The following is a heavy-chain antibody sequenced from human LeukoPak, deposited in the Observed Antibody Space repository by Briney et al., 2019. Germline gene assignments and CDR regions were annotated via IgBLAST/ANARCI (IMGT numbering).Heavy chain of an antibody. J-gene: IGHJ4*02. D-gene: IGHD3-3*01. CDR1: GFTLSSYW. CDR3: ARTYYDFWSSDYFDY. Sequence: PGGSLRLSCAASGFTLSSYWMSWVRQAPGKGLEWVANIKQDGSEKYYVDSVKGRFTISRDNAKNSLYLQMNSLRAEDTAVYYCARTYYDFWSSDYFDYWGQGTLVTVSS. CDR2: IKQDGSEK. V-gene: IGHV3-7*01.